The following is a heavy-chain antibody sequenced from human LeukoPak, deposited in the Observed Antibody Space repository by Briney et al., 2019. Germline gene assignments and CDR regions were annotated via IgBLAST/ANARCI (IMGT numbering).Heavy chain of an antibody. CDR3: ARERGDYYDSSGYYPDY. D-gene: IGHD3-22*01. CDR1: GGSISSGDYY. Sequence: MASETLSLTCTVSGGSISSGDYYWSWIRQPPGKGLEWIGYIYYSGSTYYNPSLKSRVTISVDTSKNQFSLKLSSVTAADTAVYYCARERGDYYDSSGYYPDYWGQGTLVTVSS. CDR2: IYYSGST. J-gene: IGHJ4*02. V-gene: IGHV4-30-4*01.